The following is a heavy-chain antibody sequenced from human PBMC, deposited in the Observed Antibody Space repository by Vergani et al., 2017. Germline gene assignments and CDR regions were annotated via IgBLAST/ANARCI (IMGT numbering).Heavy chain of an antibody. V-gene: IGHV4-59*02. Sequence: QVQLQESGPGLVKSSETLSLTCHVFGVSVTDYNCNWIRQAPGKGLEWIGSLSTTGGATHASHNPSLKSRVSISVDTSKSQFSLRLTSVTAADSAICYFAGDTHSWQRADRWGQGLLVSVSS. CDR1: GVSVTDYN. J-gene: IGHJ5*02. D-gene: IGHD6-13*01. CDR3: AGDTHSWQRADR. CDR2: LSTTGGA.